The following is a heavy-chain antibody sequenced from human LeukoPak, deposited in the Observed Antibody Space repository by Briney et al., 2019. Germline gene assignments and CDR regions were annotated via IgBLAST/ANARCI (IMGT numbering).Heavy chain of an antibody. V-gene: IGHV1-69*01. CDR1: GGTFSSYA. Sequence: AASVKVSCKASGGTFSSYAISWVRQAPGQGLEWMGGIIPIFSTANYAQKFQGRVTITADETTSTAYMELSSLRSEDTAVYYCARHSGWYVFDYWGQGTLVTVSS. CDR2: IIPIFSTA. J-gene: IGHJ4*02. CDR3: ARHSGWYVFDY. D-gene: IGHD6-19*01.